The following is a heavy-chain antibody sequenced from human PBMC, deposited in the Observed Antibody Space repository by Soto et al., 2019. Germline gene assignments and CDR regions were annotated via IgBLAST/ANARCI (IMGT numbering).Heavy chain of an antibody. D-gene: IGHD3-10*01. CDR1: GFTFKRAW. CDR3: STGLGTYYSRFDY. CDR2: IKSGIDGEAT. Sequence: EVQLVESGGGLVKPGGSLTLSCAAPGFTFKRAWMNWVRQAPGKGLEWVGRIKSGIDGEATDYGAPVKGRFTISRDDSRNTLSLQMNSLKTEDTAIYYCSTGLGTYYSRFDYWGRGTLVTVSS. V-gene: IGHV3-15*07. J-gene: IGHJ4*02.